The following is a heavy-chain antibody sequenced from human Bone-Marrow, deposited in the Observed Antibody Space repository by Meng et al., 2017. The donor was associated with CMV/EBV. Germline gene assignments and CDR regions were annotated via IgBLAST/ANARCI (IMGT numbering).Heavy chain of an antibody. CDR3: ARGDYRDGYNLGAFDI. CDR1: GYTFTSYG. V-gene: IGHV1-18*01. CDR2: ISAYNGNT. D-gene: IGHD5-24*01. J-gene: IGHJ3*02. Sequence: ASVKVSCKASGYTFTSYGISWVRQAPGQGLEWMGWISAYNGNTNYAQKFQGRVTITADKSTSTAYMELSSLRSEDTAVYYCARGDYRDGYNLGAFDIWGQGAMVTVSS.